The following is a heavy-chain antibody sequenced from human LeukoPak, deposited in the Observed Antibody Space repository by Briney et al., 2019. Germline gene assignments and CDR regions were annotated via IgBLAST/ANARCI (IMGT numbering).Heavy chain of an antibody. J-gene: IGHJ6*03. CDR3: ARETTIIGVPPQDYMDV. CDR1: GFTLSSHS. D-gene: IGHD3-3*01. V-gene: IGHV3-21*01. Sequence: AGGSLTLFCAPSGFTLSSHSMNWARHAPGKGREWVSSISSSRSYIYYAHSVKGRLTISRDNAKHSLYPQINSQRPEGPVVFYCARETTIIGVPPQDYMDVLGKGTTVTVSS. CDR2: ISSSRSYI.